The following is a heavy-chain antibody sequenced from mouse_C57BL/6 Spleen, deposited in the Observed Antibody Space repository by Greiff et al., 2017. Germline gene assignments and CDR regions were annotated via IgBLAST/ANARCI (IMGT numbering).Heavy chain of an antibody. J-gene: IGHJ1*03. CDR2: IYPGDGDT. CDR3: ARRHYYGSSPLYFDV. D-gene: IGHD1-1*01. V-gene: IGHV1-80*01. Sequence: QVHVKQSGAELVKPGASVKISCKASGYAFSSYWMNWVKQRPGKGLEWIGQIYPGDGDTNYNGKFKGKATLTADKSSSTAYMQLSSLTSGDSAVYFGARRHYYGSSPLYFDVWGTGTTVTVSS. CDR1: GYAFSSYW.